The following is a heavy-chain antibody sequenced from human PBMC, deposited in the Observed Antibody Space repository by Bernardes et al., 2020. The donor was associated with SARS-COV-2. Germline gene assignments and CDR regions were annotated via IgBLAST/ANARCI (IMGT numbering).Heavy chain of an antibody. Sequence: SEPLSLTCAVYGGSFSGYYWSWIRQPPGKGLEWIGEINHSGSTNYNPSLKSRVTISVDTSKNQFSLKLSSVTAADTAVYYCARGLAAAAGYFDYWGQGTLVTVSS. CDR1: GGSFSGYY. V-gene: IGHV4-34*01. CDR3: ARGLAAAAGYFDY. D-gene: IGHD6-13*01. J-gene: IGHJ4*02. CDR2: INHSGST.